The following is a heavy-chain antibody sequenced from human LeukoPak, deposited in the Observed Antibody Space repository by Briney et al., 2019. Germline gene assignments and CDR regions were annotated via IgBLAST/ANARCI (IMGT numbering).Heavy chain of an antibody. V-gene: IGHV3-23*01. D-gene: IGHD3-3*01. Sequence: GGSLRLSCAAPGFTFSSYAMSWVRQAPGKGLKWVSTINDNGDGTYYADSVKGRFTISRDNSKNTLYLQMNSLRAEDTAVYYCARVRTYYDFWSGDHRGTYYFDYWGQGALVTVSS. CDR2: INDNGDGT. CDR1: GFTFSSYA. J-gene: IGHJ4*02. CDR3: ARVRTYYDFWSGDHRGTYYFDY.